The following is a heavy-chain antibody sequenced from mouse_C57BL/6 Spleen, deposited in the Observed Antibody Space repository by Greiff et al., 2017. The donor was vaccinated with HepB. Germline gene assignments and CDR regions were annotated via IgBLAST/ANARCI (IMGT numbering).Heavy chain of an antibody. V-gene: IGHV5-4*01. CDR3: ARDLAGYFAY. D-gene: IGHD4-1*01. J-gene: IGHJ2*01. Sequence: EVQLVESGGGLVKPGGSLKLSCAASGFTFSSYSMSWVRQTPDKRLEWVATISDGGSYTYYPDNVKGRFTISRDKAKNNLYLQLSHLKSEDTAMYDCARDLAGYFAYWGQGTTLTVSS. CDR2: ISDGGSYT. CDR1: GFTFSSYS.